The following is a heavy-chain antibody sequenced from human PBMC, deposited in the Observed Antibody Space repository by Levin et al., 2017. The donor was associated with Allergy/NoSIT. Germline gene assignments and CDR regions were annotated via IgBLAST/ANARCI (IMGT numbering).Heavy chain of an antibody. J-gene: IGHJ3*01. V-gene: IGHV3-9*01. CDR3: AKDTALGDSGYYHAFDV. D-gene: IGHD1-26*01. Sequence: GGSLRLSCAASGFSFDDYAMHWVRQAPGKGLEWVSGLSWNSASVGYADSVKGRFTISRDNAKNSLYLQMHTLRADDTAFYYCAKDTALGDSGYYHAFDVWGQGTMVTVSA. CDR1: GFSFDDYA. CDR2: LSWNSASV.